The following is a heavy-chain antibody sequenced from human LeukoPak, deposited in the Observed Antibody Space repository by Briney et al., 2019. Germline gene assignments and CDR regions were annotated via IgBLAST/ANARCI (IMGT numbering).Heavy chain of an antibody. V-gene: IGHV3-48*02. CDR2: ISSSSSTI. CDR3: ARDQLRDSGSYYGLA. J-gene: IGHJ4*02. Sequence: GGSLRLSCTASGFTFSSYSMNWVRQAPGKGLEWVSYISSSSSTIYYADSVKGRFTISRDNAKNSLYLQMNSLRDEDTAVYYCARDQLRDSGSYYGLAWGQGTLVTVSS. D-gene: IGHD1-26*01. CDR1: GFTFSSYS.